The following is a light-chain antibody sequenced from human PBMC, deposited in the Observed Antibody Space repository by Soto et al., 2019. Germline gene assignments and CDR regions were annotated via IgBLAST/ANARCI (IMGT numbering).Light chain of an antibody. CDR1: QSVSSN. J-gene: IGKJ1*01. Sequence: EFVLTQSPATLSLSPRERATLSCRASQSVSSNLAWYQQKPGQAPMLLIYGASTRATGIPARFSGSGSGTDFTLTISSLQPEDFATYYCQQSYSTPLTFGQGTKVDIK. V-gene: IGKV3-15*01. CDR2: GAS. CDR3: QQSYSTPLT.